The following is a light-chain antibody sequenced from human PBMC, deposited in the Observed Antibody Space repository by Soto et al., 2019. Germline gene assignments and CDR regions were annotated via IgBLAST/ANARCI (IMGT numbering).Light chain of an antibody. CDR3: QQDDSARYS. Sequence: EIVLTQSPGTLSLSPGERATLSCRASQSIARSYLAWFQQKPGQAPRLLIYGASSRATDIPDRFTGGGSGTDFTLTISRLEPEDFAVYYCQQDDSARYSFGQGTRVEI. CDR1: QSIARSY. V-gene: IGKV3-20*01. J-gene: IGKJ2*03. CDR2: GAS.